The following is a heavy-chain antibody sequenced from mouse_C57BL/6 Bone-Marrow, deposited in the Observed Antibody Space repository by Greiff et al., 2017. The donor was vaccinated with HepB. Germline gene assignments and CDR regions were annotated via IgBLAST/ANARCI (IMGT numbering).Heavy chain of an antibody. V-gene: IGHV1-81*01. CDR2: IYPRSGNT. D-gene: IGHD2-4*01. CDR3: ARFRVGLRRGYAMDY. J-gene: IGHJ4*01. CDR1: GYTFTSYG. Sequence: QVQLKESGAELARPGASVKLSCKASGYTFTSYGISWVKQRTGQGLEWIGEIYPRSGNTYYNEKFKGKATLTADKSSSTAYMELRSLTSEDSAVYFCARFRVGLRRGYAMDYWGQGTSVTVSS.